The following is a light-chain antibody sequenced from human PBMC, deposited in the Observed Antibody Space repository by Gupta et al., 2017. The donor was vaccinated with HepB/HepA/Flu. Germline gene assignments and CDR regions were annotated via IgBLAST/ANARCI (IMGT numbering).Light chain of an antibody. V-gene: IGKV3-11*01. CDR3: QQRGSWPLS. J-gene: IGKJ4*01. Sequence: EIVFTQSPANVSLSSGERATLYCRASQNINNYLAWYQQKPGQPPRLLIYDTSKRATGIPARFSGGGSATDFTLTINSLQPEDSAIYFCQQRGSWPLSFGGGTKVQIK. CDR2: DTS. CDR1: QNINNY.